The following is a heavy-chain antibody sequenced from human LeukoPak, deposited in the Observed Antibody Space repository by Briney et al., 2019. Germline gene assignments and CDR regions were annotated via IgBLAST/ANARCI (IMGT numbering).Heavy chain of an antibody. CDR2: IYNSGTT. Sequence: SETLSPTCTVSGGSIGGYYWSWMRQFAGNGLEWIGRIYNSGTTHYNPSLKSRVTISVDTSKNQISLKLTSVTAADTAVYYCASDGGRSNLAVLWGQGTLVTVSS. D-gene: IGHD6-19*01. CDR3: ASDGGRSNLAVL. J-gene: IGHJ4*02. V-gene: IGHV4-4*07. CDR1: GGSIGGYY.